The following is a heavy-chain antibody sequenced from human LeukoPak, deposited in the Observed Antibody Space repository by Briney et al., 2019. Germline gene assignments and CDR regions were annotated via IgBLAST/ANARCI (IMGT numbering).Heavy chain of an antibody. D-gene: IGHD3-16*01. V-gene: IGHV3-23*01. Sequence: GGSLRLSCAASGFTFSSHAMIGVRQAPGEGREWVSAISGSGGRTDYADSVKGRLTISRDNSKNQQYLKMNTLSAEDTAVYYCARSVGRGGYDAFDIWGQGTIVTVSS. CDR1: GFTFSSHA. CDR2: ISGSGGRT. CDR3: ARSVGRGGYDAFDI. J-gene: IGHJ3*02.